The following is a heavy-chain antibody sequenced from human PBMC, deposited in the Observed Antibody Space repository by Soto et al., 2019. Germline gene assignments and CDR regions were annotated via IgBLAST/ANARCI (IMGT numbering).Heavy chain of an antibody. CDR3: ARDSCGGDCYSNVFDY. V-gene: IGHV3-30-3*01. J-gene: IGHJ4*02. CDR1: GFTLSRDA. CDR2: VSYDGSNK. Sequence: GGSLRVPWCGSGFTLSRDAIHLGRPAPGKGLEWVAVVSYDGSNKYYADSVKGRFTISRDNSKNTLYLQMNSLRAEDTAVYYCARDSCGGDCYSNVFDYWGQGTLVTVSS. D-gene: IGHD2-21*02.